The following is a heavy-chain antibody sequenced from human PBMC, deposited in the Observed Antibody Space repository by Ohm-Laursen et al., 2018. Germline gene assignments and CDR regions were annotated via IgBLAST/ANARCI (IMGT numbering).Heavy chain of an antibody. V-gene: IGHV1-69*06. D-gene: IGHD3-22*01. CDR2: IIPIFGTA. J-gene: IGHJ4*02. CDR1: GGTFSSYA. CDR3: ANYYYDSSGYDD. Sequence: SVKGSCKASGGTFSSYAISWVRQAPGQGLEWMGGIIPIFGTANYAQKFQGRVTITADKSTSTAYMELSSLRSEDTAVYYCANYYYDSSGYDDWGQGTLVTVSS.